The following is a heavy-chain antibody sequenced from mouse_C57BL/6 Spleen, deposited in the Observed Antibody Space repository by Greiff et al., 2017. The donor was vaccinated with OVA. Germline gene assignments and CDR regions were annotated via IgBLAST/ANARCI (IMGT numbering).Heavy chain of an antibody. J-gene: IGHJ1*03. CDR1: GYSFTGYY. D-gene: IGHD2-1*01. CDR2: INPSTGGT. V-gene: IGHV1-42*01. CDR3: ARFCYDGYWYFDG. Sequence: VQLQQSGPELVKPGASVKISCKASGYSFTGYYMNWVKQSPEKSLEWIGEINPSTGGTTYNQKFKAKATLTVDKSSSTAYMQLKSLTSKDSAVDYGARFCYDGYWYFDGWGTGTTVTVSS.